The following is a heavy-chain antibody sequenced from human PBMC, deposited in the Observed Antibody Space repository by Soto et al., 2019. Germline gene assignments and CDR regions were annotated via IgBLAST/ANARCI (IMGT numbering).Heavy chain of an antibody. D-gene: IGHD4-17*01. CDR2: ISGSGGST. J-gene: IGHJ4*02. Sequence: VQLVESGGGVVQPGRSLRLSCAASGFTFSSYGMHWVRQAPGKGLEWVAVISGSGGSTYYADSVKGRFTISRDNSKNTLYLQMNSLRAEDTAVYYCAKGVYGDYGPPDYWGQGTLVTVSS. CDR3: AKGVYGDYGPPDY. V-gene: IGHV3-23*04. CDR1: GFTFSSYG.